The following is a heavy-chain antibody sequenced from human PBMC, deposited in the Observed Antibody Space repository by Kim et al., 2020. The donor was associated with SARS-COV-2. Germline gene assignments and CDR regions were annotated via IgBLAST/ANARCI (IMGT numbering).Heavy chain of an antibody. V-gene: IGHV1-18*04. CDR3: ARLYDYVWGSKDDAFDI. CDR1: GYTFTSYG. J-gene: IGHJ3*02. CDR2: ISAYNGNT. D-gene: IGHD3-16*01. Sequence: ASVKVSCKASGYTFTSYGISWVRQAPGQGLEWMGWISAYNGNTNYAQKLQGRVTMTTDTSTSTAYMELRSLRSDDTAVYYCARLYDYVWGSKDDAFDIWAKGQWSPSLQ.